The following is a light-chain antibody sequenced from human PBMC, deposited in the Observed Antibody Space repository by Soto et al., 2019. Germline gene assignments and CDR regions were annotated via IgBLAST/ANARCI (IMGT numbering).Light chain of an antibody. Sequence: QSLLTQPASVSCSPGQSIAISCTGTRSDVGAYNYVSWYQQHPGKAPKLMISEVTNRPSGVSDRFSGSKSGNTASLTISGLQAEDEADYYCSSFTSRFTFVFGTGTKV. V-gene: IGLV2-14*01. J-gene: IGLJ1*01. CDR1: RSDVGAYNY. CDR3: SSFTSRFTFV. CDR2: EVT.